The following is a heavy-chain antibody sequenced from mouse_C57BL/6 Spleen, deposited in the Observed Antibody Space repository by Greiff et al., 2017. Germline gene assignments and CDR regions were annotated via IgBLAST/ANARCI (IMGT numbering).Heavy chain of an antibody. CDR2: IRLKSDNYAT. J-gene: IGHJ1*03. CDR3: TVLLRYGYFDV. D-gene: IGHD1-1*01. V-gene: IGHV6-3*01. Sequence: EVKLMESGGGLVQPGGSMKLSCVASGFTFSNYWMNWVRQSPEKGLEWVAQIRLKSDNYATHYAESVKGRFTISRDDSKSSVYLQMNNLRAEDTGIYYCTVLLRYGYFDVWGTGTTVTVSS. CDR1: GFTFSNYW.